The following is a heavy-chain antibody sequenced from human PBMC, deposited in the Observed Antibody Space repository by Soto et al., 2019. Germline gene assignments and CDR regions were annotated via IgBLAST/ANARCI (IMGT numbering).Heavy chain of an antibody. CDR2: ISAYTGNT. D-gene: IGHD2-2*01. CDR3: ARDGGYCISTSCYRSHYYDGMDV. V-gene: IGHV1-18*01. Sequence: QVQLVQSGAEVKKPGASVKVSCKGSGYTFITYGISWVRQAPGQGLEWMGWISAYTGNTNYAQKMQGRVTMTTDTSTNTADMELRSLRSDDTAVYYCARDGGYCISTSCYRSHYYDGMDVWGQGTTVIVS. J-gene: IGHJ6*02. CDR1: GYTFITYG.